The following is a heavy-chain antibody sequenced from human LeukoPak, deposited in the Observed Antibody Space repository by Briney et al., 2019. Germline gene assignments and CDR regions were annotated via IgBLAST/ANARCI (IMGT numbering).Heavy chain of an antibody. D-gene: IGHD2-2*01. Sequence: GGSLRLSCAASGFTFSSYAMSWVRQTPGRGLEWVSAISGSGSTTYYADSVKGHFVISRDNSKNTLYLQMDSLTAEDTAIYYCAKDQGTSGRHSRFDYWGQGTLVTVSS. CDR1: GFTFSSYA. CDR3: AKDQGTSGRHSRFDY. CDR2: ISGSGSTT. V-gene: IGHV3-23*01. J-gene: IGHJ4*02.